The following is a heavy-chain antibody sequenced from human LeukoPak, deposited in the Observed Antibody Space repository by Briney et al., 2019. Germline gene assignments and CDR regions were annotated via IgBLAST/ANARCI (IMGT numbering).Heavy chain of an antibody. CDR1: GFTFDDYG. J-gene: IGHJ4*02. V-gene: IGHV3-20*04. CDR3: TRWRGASSSWYPGQFYYFDY. CDR2: INWNGGST. D-gene: IGHD6-13*01. Sequence: PGGSLRLSCAASGFTFDDYGMSWVRQAPGKGLEWVSGINWNGGSTGYADSVKGRFTISRDNAKNSLFLQMNSLRAEDTALYYCTRWRGASSSWYPGQFYYFDYWGQGTLVAVSS.